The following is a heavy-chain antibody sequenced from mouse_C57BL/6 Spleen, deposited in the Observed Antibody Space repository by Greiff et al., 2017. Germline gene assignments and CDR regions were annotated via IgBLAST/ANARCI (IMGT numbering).Heavy chain of an antibody. J-gene: IGHJ2*01. Sequence: VQLQQPGAELVKPGASVKLSCKASGYTFTSYWMQWVKQRPGQGLEWIGEIDPSDSYTNYNQKFKGKATLTVDTSSSTAYMQLSSLTSEDSAVYYCASSNYFDYWGQGTTLTVSS. V-gene: IGHV1-50*01. D-gene: IGHD1-1*01. CDR3: ASSNYFDY. CDR1: GYTFTSYW. CDR2: IDPSDSYT.